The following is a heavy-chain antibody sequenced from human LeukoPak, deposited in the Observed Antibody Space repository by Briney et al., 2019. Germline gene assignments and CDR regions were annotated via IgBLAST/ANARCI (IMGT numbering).Heavy chain of an antibody. CDR1: GGSISSYY. CDR2: IYYSGST. Sequence: SETLSLTCTVSGGSISSYYWSWIRQPPGKGLEWIGYIYYSGSTYYNPSLKSRVTISVDTSKNQFSLKLSSVTAADTAVYYCARDLLNEGNHLDYWGQGTLVTVSS. J-gene: IGHJ4*02. D-gene: IGHD4-23*01. V-gene: IGHV4-59*12. CDR3: ARDLLNEGNHLDY.